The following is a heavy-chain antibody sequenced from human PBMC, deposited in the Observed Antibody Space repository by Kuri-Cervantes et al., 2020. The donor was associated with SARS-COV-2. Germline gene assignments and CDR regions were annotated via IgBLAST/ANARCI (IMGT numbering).Heavy chain of an antibody. V-gene: IGHV3-21*01. CDR2: ISSSSSYI. CDR3: ARDHRIAVAALDY. D-gene: IGHD6-19*01. Sequence: GESLKISCAASGFTFSSYSMNWVRQAPGKGLEWVSSISSSSSYIYYADSVKGRFTISRDNAKNSLYLQMNSLRAEDTAVYYCARDHRIAVAALDYWGQGTLVTVSS. J-gene: IGHJ4*02. CDR1: GFTFSSYS.